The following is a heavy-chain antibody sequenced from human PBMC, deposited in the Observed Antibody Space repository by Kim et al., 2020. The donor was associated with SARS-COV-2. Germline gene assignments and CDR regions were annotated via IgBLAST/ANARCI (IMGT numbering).Heavy chain of an antibody. CDR2: INPNSGGT. D-gene: IGHD6-13*01. J-gene: IGHJ4*02. CDR1: GYTFTGYY. V-gene: IGHV1-2*02. CDR3: ARDVGGPIAAAGLGGY. Sequence: ASVKVSCKASGYTFTGYYMHWVRQAPGQGLEWMGWINPNSGGTNYAQKVQGRVTMTRDTSISTAYMELSRLRSDDTAVYYCARDVGGPIAAAGLGGYWGQGTLVTVSS.